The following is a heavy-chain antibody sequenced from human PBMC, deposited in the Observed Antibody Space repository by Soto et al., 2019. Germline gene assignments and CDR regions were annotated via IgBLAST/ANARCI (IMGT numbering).Heavy chain of an antibody. CDR2: IYYSGST. CDR1: GGSISSGGYC. D-gene: IGHD6-25*01. CDR3: ARVGQRDARIPGDYYYYYGMDV. J-gene: IGHJ6*04. Sequence: QVQLQESGPGLVKPSQTLSLTCTVSGGSISSGGYCWSWIRQHPGKGLEWIGYIYYSGSTYYNPSRKSRVTISVDTSKNQFSLKLSSVTAADTAVYYCARVGQRDARIPGDYYYYYGMDVWGKGTTVTVSS. V-gene: IGHV4-31*03.